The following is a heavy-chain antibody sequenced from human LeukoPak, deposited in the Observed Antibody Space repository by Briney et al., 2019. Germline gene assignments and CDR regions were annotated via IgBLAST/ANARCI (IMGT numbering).Heavy chain of an antibody. CDR1: GGSLSSGGYY. V-gene: IGHV4-31*03. Sequence: SETLSLTCTVSGGSLSSGGYYWSWIRQHPGKGLEWIGYIYYSGSTYYNPSLKSRVTISVDTSKNQFSLKLSSVTAADTAVYYCARAPVPDYYYYGMDVWGQGTTVTVSS. D-gene: IGHD3-10*01. CDR2: IYYSGST. J-gene: IGHJ6*02. CDR3: ARAPVPDYYYYGMDV.